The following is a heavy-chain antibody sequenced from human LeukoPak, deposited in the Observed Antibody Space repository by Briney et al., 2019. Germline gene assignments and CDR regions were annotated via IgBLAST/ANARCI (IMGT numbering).Heavy chain of an antibody. CDR2: ISSSGKTI. CDR3: ATTSIAAAVPGCFDY. D-gene: IGHD6-13*01. V-gene: IGHV3-48*03. Sequence: GSLRLSCEASGFTLSSYEMNWVRQAPGTGLEWVSYISSSGKTIYYADSTKGRFTVSRDNAKNSLYLQMNSLRAEDTAVYYCATTSIAAAVPGCFDYWGQGTLVTVFS. CDR1: GFTLSSYE. J-gene: IGHJ4*02.